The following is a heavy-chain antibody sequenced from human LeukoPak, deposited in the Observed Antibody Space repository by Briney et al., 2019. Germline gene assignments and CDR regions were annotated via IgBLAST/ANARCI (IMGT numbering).Heavy chain of an antibody. V-gene: IGHV1-46*01. CDR1: GYTFTSYG. CDR2: INPSGGST. Sequence: GASVKVSCKASGYTFTSYGISWVRQAPGQGLEWMGIINPSGGSTSYAQKFQGRVTMTRDTSTSTVYMELSSLRSEDTAVYYCARSITMVRGGIDYWGQGTLVTVSS. CDR3: ARSITMVRGGIDY. J-gene: IGHJ4*02. D-gene: IGHD3-10*01.